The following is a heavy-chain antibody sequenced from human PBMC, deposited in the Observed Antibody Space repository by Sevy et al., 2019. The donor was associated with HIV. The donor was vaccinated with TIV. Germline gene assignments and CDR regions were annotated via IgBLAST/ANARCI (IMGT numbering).Heavy chain of an antibody. CDR3: ARDKGGRFLPEGRDTSNYFDY. D-gene: IGHD3-3*01. V-gene: IGHV3-33*01. CDR1: GFTFSSYG. Sequence: GGSLRLSCAASGFTFSSYGMHWVRQAPGKGLEWVAVIWYDGSNKYYADSVKGRFTISRDNSKNTLYLQMNSLRAEDTAVYYCARDKGGRFLPEGRDTSNYFDYWGQGTLVTVSS. CDR2: IWYDGSNK. J-gene: IGHJ4*02.